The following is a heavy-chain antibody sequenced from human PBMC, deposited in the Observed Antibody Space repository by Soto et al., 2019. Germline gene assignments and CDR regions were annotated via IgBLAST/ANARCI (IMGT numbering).Heavy chain of an antibody. CDR3: ARQDVPYYYHSSGFSSFDY. D-gene: IGHD3-22*01. CDR1: GYSFTSNW. Sequence: PGESLKISCKASGYSFTSNWIGWVRQMPGKGLELMGIIYPGDSNTRYSPSFQGQVTISADKSINTAYLQWSSLRASDTAMYYCARQDVPYYYHSSGFSSFDYWGQGTRVTVSS. V-gene: IGHV5-51*01. CDR2: IYPGDSNT. J-gene: IGHJ4*02.